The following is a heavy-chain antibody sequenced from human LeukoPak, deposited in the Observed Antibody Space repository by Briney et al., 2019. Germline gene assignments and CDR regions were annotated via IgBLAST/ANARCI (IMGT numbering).Heavy chain of an antibody. CDR1: GFTFSSYA. CDR2: ISGSGGST. V-gene: IGHV3-23*01. CDR3: ATPVDTYDSSGYYSAFDY. J-gene: IGHJ4*02. D-gene: IGHD3-22*01. Sequence: GGSLRLSCAASGFTFSSYAMSWVRQAPGKGLEWVSAISGSGGSTYYADSVKGRFTISRDNSKNTLYLQMNSLGAEDTAVYYCATPVDTYDSSGYYSAFDYWGQGTLVTVSS.